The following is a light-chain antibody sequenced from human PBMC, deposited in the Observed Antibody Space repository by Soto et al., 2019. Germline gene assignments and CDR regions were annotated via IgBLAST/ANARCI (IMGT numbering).Light chain of an antibody. Sequence: QSVLTQPASVSGSPGQSITISCTGTSSDVGGYNYVSWYQQHPGKAPKLMIYDVSDRPSGVSNRFSGSKSGNTASLTISGLQAEDEADYYCSSYTSSITLGVCGTGTKVTVL. J-gene: IGLJ1*01. CDR3: SSYTSSITLGV. V-gene: IGLV2-14*01. CDR2: DVS. CDR1: SSDVGGYNY.